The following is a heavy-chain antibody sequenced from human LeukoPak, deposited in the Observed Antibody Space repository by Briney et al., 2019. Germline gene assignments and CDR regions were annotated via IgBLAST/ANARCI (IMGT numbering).Heavy chain of an antibody. Sequence: ASVKVSCKASGGTFSSYAISWVRQAPGQGLEWMGGIIPIFGTANYAQKFQGRVTITADESTSTAYMELSSLRSEDTAVYYCAWKLGYCSGGSCYQEKNYYYYYYMDVWGKGTTVTVS. V-gene: IGHV1-69*13. CDR3: AWKLGYCSGGSCYQEKNYYYYYYMDV. CDR1: GGTFSSYA. D-gene: IGHD2-15*01. CDR2: IIPIFGTA. J-gene: IGHJ6*03.